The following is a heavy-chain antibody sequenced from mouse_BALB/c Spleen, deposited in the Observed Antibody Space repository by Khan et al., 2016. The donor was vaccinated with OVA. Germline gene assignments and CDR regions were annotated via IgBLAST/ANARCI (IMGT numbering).Heavy chain of an antibody. J-gene: IGHJ3*01. CDR1: GYPFTDYN. Sequence: EVQLQESGPELVKPGASVKIPCKASGYPFTDYNLAWVKQSHGRGLVWIGDIFPNNGGTVYNENFKGRATLTVDKSSSTAFMELRSLTSEDTAVYYCARHGYGGFAYWGQGTLVTVSA. CDR3: ARHGYGGFAY. D-gene: IGHD2-2*01. CDR2: IFPNNGGT. V-gene: IGHV1-18*01.